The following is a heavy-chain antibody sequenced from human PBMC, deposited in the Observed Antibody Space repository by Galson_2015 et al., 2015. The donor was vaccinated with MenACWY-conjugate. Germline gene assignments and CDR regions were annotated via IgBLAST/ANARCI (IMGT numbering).Heavy chain of an antibody. CDR1: GGSINRYY. D-gene: IGHD3-3*02. Sequence: SETLSLTCTVSGGSINRYYWRWIRQPPGKGLEWIGYMYYSGSANYNPSLKSRVTISVDTSKNQFSLTMTSVTAADTAVYYCARGVNLASMAGYFDYWGQGILVAVSS. CDR3: ARGVNLASMAGYFDY. V-gene: IGHV4-59*01. J-gene: IGHJ4*02. CDR2: MYYSGSA.